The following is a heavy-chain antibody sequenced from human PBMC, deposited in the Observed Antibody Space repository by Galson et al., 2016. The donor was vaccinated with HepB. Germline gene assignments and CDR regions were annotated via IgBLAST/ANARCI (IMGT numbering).Heavy chain of an antibody. D-gene: IGHD3-10*01. CDR3: AKGGPGSGSFWAGN. J-gene: IGHJ4*02. CDR1: GFSITIDA. V-gene: IGHV3-23*01. CDR2: ISGSGVVI. Sequence: SLRLSCAASGFSITIDAMSWVRQAPGKGLEWVSGISGSGVVIYYADSVKGRFTISRDNSKNVLYLQMNSLRGDDTARYYCAKGGPGSGSFWAGNWGQGILVTVYS.